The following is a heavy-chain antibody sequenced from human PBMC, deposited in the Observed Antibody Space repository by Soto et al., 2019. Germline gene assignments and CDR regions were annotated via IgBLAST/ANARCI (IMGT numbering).Heavy chain of an antibody. V-gene: IGHV4-59*11. CDR3: ARANWYSEY. CDR2: IYYTGST. Sequence: QVHLQESGPGLVKPSETLSLTCTVSGGSINNHYWSWIRQPPGKGLEWIGYIYYTGSTNYNPSLKSRVPMSVHTSKNRVSLNLTSLTAADTAIYYCARANWYSEYWGQRTMVTVSS. J-gene: IGHJ4*02. CDR1: GGSINNHY. D-gene: IGHD7-27*01.